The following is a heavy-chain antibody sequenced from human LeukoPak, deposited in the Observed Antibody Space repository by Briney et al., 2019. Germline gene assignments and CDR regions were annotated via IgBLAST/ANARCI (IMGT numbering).Heavy chain of an antibody. CDR3: AKGIYDSSAKGAFDI. CDR2: ISYDGSNK. Sequence: PGGSLRLSCAASGFTFSSYGMHWVRQAPGKGLEWVAVISYDGSNKYYADSVKGRFTISRDNSKNTLYLQMNSLRAEDTAVYYCAKGIYDSSAKGAFDIWGQGTMVTVSS. CDR1: GFTFSSYG. J-gene: IGHJ3*02. V-gene: IGHV3-30*18. D-gene: IGHD3-22*01.